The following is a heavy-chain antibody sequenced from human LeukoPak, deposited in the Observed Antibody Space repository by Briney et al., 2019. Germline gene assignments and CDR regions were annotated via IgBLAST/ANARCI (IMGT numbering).Heavy chain of an antibody. D-gene: IGHD3-10*01. CDR1: GFTFSSYS. CDR3: ARVPNYSWFGDW. V-gene: IGHV3-21*01. CDR2: ISSSSSYI. J-gene: IGHJ4*02. Sequence: KTGGSLRLSCAASGFTFSSYSMNWVRQAPGKGLEWVSSISSSSSYIYYADSVKGRFPISRDNAKNSLYLQMNSLRAEDTAVYYCARVPNYSWFGDWWGQGTLVTVSS.